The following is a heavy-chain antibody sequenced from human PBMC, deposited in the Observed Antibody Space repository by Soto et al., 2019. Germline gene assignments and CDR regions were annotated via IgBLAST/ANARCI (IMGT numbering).Heavy chain of an antibody. Sequence: QVQLVQSGAEVKKPGASVKVSCKASGYTLTSYGISWVRQAPGQGLEWIGWINPYNGNTNYAQKLQGRVTMTTDTSTNTANMELRSLRSDDTAVYYCARDWFGIDYWGQGTLVTVSS. CDR1: GYTLTSYG. D-gene: IGHD3-16*01. CDR2: INPYNGNT. J-gene: IGHJ4*02. V-gene: IGHV1-18*01. CDR3: ARDWFGIDY.